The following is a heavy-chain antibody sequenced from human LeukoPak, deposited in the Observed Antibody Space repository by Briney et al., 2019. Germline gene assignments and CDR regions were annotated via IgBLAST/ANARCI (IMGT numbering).Heavy chain of an antibody. J-gene: IGHJ4*02. CDR1: GFTFSSYG. D-gene: IGHD3-22*01. CDR2: ISYDGSNK. CDR3: AKDGQPLHYYDSSGYLGYFDY. V-gene: IGHV3-30*18. Sequence: GGSLRLSCAASGFTFSSYGMHWVRQAPGKGLEGGAVISYDGSNKYYADSVKGRFTISRDNSKNTLYLQMNSLRAEDTAVYYCAKDGQPLHYYDSSGYLGYFDYWGQGTLVTVSS.